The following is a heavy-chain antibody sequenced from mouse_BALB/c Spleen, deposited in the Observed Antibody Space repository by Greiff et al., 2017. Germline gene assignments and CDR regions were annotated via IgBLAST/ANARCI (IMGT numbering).Heavy chain of an antibody. CDR3: ARNYDYRLAY. CDR2: IWSGGST. CDR1: GFSLTSYG. V-gene: IGHV2-2*02. J-gene: IGHJ3*01. D-gene: IGHD2-12*01. Sequence: QVQLQQSGPGLVQPSQSLSITCTVSGFSLTSYGVHWVRQSPGKCLEWLGVIWSGGSTDYNAAFISRLSISKDNSKSQVFFKMNSLQANDTAIYYCARNYDYRLAYWGQGTLVTVSA.